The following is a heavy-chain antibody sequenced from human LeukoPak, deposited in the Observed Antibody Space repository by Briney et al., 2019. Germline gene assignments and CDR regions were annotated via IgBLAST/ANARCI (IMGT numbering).Heavy chain of an antibody. J-gene: IGHJ3*01. V-gene: IGHV1-2*02. Sequence: GASVKVSCKAFGYSFTGYHLHWVRQAPRQGLEWMGWVNPKTGGTNYARKFQGRVTMTRDTSINTDNMELSRLTSDDTAVYYCAREFSSKLEWLAYVTGDDAFDVWGQGTMITVS. CDR1: GYSFTGYH. CDR2: VNPKTGGT. D-gene: IGHD3-3*01. CDR3: AREFSSKLEWLAYVTGDDAFDV.